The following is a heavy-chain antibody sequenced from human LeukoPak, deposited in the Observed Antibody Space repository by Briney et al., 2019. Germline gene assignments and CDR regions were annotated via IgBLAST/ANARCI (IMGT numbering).Heavy chain of an antibody. CDR2: ISDSGRNNI. V-gene: IGHV3-48*03. Sequence: PGGSLRLSSADPGVTPSKPVINSGRQAPGKGLEWVSYISDSGRNNIHYADSVKGRFTLSRDSAKTSLYLQMNSLRAEDTAIYYCARETPNCGGDCFDYWGQGTLVTVSS. J-gene: IGHJ4*02. CDR3: ARETPNCGGDCFDY. CDR1: GVTPSKPV. D-gene: IGHD2-21*02.